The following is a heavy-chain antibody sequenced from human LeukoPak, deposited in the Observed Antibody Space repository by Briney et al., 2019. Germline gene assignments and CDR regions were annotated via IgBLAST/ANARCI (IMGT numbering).Heavy chain of an antibody. Sequence: GGSLRLSCTASGFTFGDYAMSWVRQAPGKGLEWVGFITSKAYGATTDYAASVKGRFTISRDDSKSIAYLQMNSPKSEDTAVYYCSRHIVGARTFFDYWGQGALVTVSS. CDR2: ITSKAYGATT. D-gene: IGHD1-26*01. CDR1: GFTFGDYA. CDR3: SRHIVGARTFFDY. J-gene: IGHJ4*02. V-gene: IGHV3-49*04.